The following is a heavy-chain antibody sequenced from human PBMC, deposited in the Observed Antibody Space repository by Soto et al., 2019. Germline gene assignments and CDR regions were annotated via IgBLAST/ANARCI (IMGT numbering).Heavy chain of an antibody. CDR1: GFTFSSYA. V-gene: IGHV3-23*01. CDR2: ISGSGGST. CDR3: AKEAGYCSGGSCYPIYYYYMDV. Sequence: GGSLRLSCAASGFTFSSYAMSWVCQAPGKGLEWVSAISGSGGSTYYADSVKGRFTISRDNSKNTLYLQMNSLRAEDTAVYYCAKEAGYCSGGSCYPIYYYYMDVSGKGTTVTVSS. D-gene: IGHD2-15*01. J-gene: IGHJ6*03.